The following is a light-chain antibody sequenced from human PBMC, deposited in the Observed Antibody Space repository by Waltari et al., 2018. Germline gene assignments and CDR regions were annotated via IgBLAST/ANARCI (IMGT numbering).Light chain of an antibody. Sequence: SYDLTQPLSVSVALGQTARITCGGSDIGNKHVHWYQQTPGQTPVLVIYKATNRASVTPERFSASKSGNTATLTISGVQAGDDADYYCQVWDSNLVVFGGGTKLTVL. V-gene: IGLV3-9*01. CDR3: QVWDSNLVV. CDR1: DIGNKH. J-gene: IGLJ2*01. CDR2: KAT.